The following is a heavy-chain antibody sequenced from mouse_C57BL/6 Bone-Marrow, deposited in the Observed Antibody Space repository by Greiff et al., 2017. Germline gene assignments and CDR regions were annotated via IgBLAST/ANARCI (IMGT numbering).Heavy chain of an antibody. CDR1: GYTFPDYY. D-gene: IGHD1-1*01. Sequence: VQLQQSGPELVKPGASVKISCKASGYTFPDYYINWVKQRPGQGLEWIGWIYPGSGNTKYNEKFKGKATLTVDTSSSTANMQCSSLTSEDSAVYFCAIDYYGSSHNYDAIDYWGQGTSVTVSS. V-gene: IGHV1-84*01. CDR2: IYPGSGNT. J-gene: IGHJ4*01. CDR3: AIDYYGSSHNYDAIDY.